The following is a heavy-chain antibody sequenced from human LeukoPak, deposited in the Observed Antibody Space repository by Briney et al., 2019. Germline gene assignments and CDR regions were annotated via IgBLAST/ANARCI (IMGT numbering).Heavy chain of an antibody. J-gene: IGHJ6*02. Sequence: VASVKVSCKASGYTFTSYYIHWVRQAPGQGLEWMGVINVSGGGTTYAQRFQGRVTMTRDTSTSTVYMELSSLRSDDTAVYYCARDVYGLDVWGQGTTVTVSS. V-gene: IGHV1-46*01. CDR1: GYTFTSYY. CDR3: ARDVYGLDV. CDR2: INVSGGGT.